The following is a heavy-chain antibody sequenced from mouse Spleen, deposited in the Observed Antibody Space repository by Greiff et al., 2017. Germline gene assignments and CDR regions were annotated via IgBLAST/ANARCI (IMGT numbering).Heavy chain of an antibody. V-gene: IGHV3-6*01. CDR1: GYSITSGYY. J-gene: IGHJ1*03. CDR3: ARETYYGSSYVEYFDV. Sequence: EVQLQESGPGLVKPSQSLSLTCSVTGYSITSGYYWNWIRQFPGNKLEWMGYISYDGSNNYNPSLKNRISITRDTSKNQFFLKLNAVTTEDTATYDCARETYYGSSYVEYFDVWGTGTTVTVSS. D-gene: IGHD1-1*01. CDR2: ISYDGSN.